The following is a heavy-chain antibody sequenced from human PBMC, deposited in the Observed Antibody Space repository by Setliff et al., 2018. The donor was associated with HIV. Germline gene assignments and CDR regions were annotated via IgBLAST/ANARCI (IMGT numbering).Heavy chain of an antibody. CDR2: ICPGDSDT. CDR3: TRLWHENWGGVDY. Sequence: PGESLKISCEASGYSFTRNWIGWVRQTPGKGLEWMGIICPGDSDTRYSPSFQGQVTISVDKSTNTAFLQWTSLRASDTAMYYCTRLWHENWGGVDYWGQGTLVTVSS. CDR1: GYSFTRNW. D-gene: IGHD3-16*01. J-gene: IGHJ4*02. V-gene: IGHV5-51*01.